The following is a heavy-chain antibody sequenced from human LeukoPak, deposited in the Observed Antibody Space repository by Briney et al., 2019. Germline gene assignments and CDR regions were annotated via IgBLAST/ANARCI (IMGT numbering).Heavy chain of an antibody. D-gene: IGHD3-9*01. CDR3: ARGVTLRYFDWLKRRHYFDY. Sequence: SETLSLTCAVYGGSFSGYYWSWIRQPPGKGLEWIGEINHSGSTNYNPSLKSRVTISVDRSKNQFSLKLSSVTAADTAVYYCARGVTLRYFDWLKRRHYFDYWGQGTLVTVSS. J-gene: IGHJ4*02. CDR1: GGSFSGYY. CDR2: INHSGST. V-gene: IGHV4-34*01.